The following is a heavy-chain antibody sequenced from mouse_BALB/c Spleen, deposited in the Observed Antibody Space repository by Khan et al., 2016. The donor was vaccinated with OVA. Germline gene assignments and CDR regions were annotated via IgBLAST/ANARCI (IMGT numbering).Heavy chain of an antibody. D-gene: IGHD3-2*02. Sequence: QVQLQQSGAELARPGASVKMSCKASGYTFTSYTMHWVKQRPGQGLEWIGYINPRSGYTNYNQKFKDKAKVTADKSSSTAYMELSSLTSEDAAIYYCARRLEFYAMDYWGQGTSVTVSS. V-gene: IGHV1-4*01. CDR3: ARRLEFYAMDY. CDR2: INPRSGYT. J-gene: IGHJ4*01. CDR1: GYTFTSYT.